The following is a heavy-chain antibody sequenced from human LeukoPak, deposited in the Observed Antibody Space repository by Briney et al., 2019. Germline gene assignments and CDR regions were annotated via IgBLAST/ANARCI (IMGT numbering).Heavy chain of an antibody. CDR1: GGSMTSYH. CDR3: ARWAGGFYDSSGYWKLSSLAFDI. J-gene: IGHJ3*02. CDR2: ISYSGDT. D-gene: IGHD3-22*01. V-gene: IGHV4-59*01. Sequence: PSETLSLTCSVSGGSMTSYHWSWIRQSPGKGLELIGYISYSGDTNYTPSFKSRVTMSIDTSRKQFSLKMSSVTAADTAVYYCARWAGGFYDSSGYWKLSSLAFDIWGQGTMVTVSS.